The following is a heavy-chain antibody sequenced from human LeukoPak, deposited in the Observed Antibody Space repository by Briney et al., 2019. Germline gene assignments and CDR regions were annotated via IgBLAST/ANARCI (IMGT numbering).Heavy chain of an antibody. J-gene: IGHJ1*01. CDR2: IYHSGST. CDR1: GGSISSGGYY. D-gene: IGHD3-3*01. V-gene: IGHV4-61*08. Sequence: PSETLSLTCTVSGGSISSGGYYWSWIRQPPGKGLEWIGYIYHSGSTNYNPSLKSRVTISVDTSKNQFSLKLSSVTAADTAVYYCASGSYDFWSGYQYFQHWGQGTLVTVSS. CDR3: ASGSYDFWSGYQYFQH.